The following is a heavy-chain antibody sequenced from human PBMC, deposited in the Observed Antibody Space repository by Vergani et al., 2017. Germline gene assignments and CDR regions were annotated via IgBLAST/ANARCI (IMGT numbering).Heavy chain of an antibody. CDR1: GYSFTSYW. J-gene: IGHJ4*02. Sequence: EVQLVQSGAEVKKPGESLKISCKASGYSFTSYWIGWVRQMPGKGLEWMGIIYPGYSDTRYSPSFQGLVTISADQSISAAFLHWGSLKASDTAMYYCARTPMIAPVFEDYWGQGTLVTVSS. V-gene: IGHV5-51*01. D-gene: IGHD3-22*01. CDR3: ARTPMIAPVFEDY. CDR2: IYPGYSDT.